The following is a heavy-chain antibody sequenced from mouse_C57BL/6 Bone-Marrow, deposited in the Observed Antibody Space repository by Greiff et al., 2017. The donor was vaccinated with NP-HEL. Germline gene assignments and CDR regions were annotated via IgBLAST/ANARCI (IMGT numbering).Heavy chain of an antibody. CDR1: GYTFTSYG. CDR3: AKTRYSNYGYYAMDY. J-gene: IGHJ4*01. V-gene: IGHV1-81*01. D-gene: IGHD2-5*01. Sequence: QVHVKQSGAELARPGASVKLSCKASGYTFTSYGISWVKQRTGQGLEWIGEIYPRSGNTYYNEKFKGKATLTADKSSSTAYMELRSLTSEDSAVYFCAKTRYSNYGYYAMDYWGQGTSVTVSS. CDR2: IYPRSGNT.